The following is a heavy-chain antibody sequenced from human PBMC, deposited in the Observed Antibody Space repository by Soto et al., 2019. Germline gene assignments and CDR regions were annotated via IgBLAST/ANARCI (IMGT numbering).Heavy chain of an antibody. CDR2: IWYVGSNK. J-gene: IGHJ4*02. CDR1: GFTFSSYG. CDR3: ARARRLRSTTSPLGY. Sequence: QVQLVESGGGVVQPGRSLRLSCAASGFTFSSYGMHWVRQAPGKGLEWVAVIWYVGSNKYYADSVKGRFTISRDNSKNTLYLQMNSLRAEDTAVYYCARARRLRSTTSPLGYWGQGTLVTVSS. V-gene: IGHV3-33*01. D-gene: IGHD3-16*01.